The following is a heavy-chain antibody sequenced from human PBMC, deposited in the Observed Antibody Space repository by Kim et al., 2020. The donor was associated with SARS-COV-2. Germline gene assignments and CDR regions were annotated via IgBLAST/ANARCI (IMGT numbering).Heavy chain of an antibody. CDR3: ARVTMSPGKDFDI. J-gene: IGHJ3*02. D-gene: IGHD3-10*02. CDR2: IYYSGST. V-gene: IGHV4-59*13. Sequence: SETLSLTCTVSGGSISYYYWSWIRQPPGKGLEWIGYIYYSGSTYYHPSLKSRVTISVDTTQNQFFLKLSSVTAAATAVYYCARVTMSPGKDFDIWGQGT. CDR1: GGSISYYY.